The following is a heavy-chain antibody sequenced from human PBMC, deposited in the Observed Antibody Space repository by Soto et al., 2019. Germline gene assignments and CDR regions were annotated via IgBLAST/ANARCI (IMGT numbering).Heavy chain of an antibody. J-gene: IGHJ3*02. D-gene: IGHD3-10*01. CDR3: ARGHRMVRGPYDAFDI. CDR2: IYYSGST. V-gene: IGHV4-31*03. Sequence: QVQLQESGPGLVKPSQTLSLTCTVSGGSISSGGYYWSWIRQHPGKGLEWIGYIYYSGSTYYNPSLKSRVTISVDTSKNQFSLKLSSVTAADTAVYYCARGHRMVRGPYDAFDIWGQGTMVTVSS. CDR1: GGSISSGGYY.